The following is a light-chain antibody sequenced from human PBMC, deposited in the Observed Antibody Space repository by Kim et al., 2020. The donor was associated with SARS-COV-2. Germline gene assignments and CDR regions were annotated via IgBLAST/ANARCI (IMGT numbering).Light chain of an antibody. CDR3: EQTYSTPT. V-gene: IGKV1-39*01. CDR2: TTS. Sequence: SASVGDRVTITCRASQSITNYLNWYQQKPGKAPNVLIYTTSTLQSGVPSRFSGSGSGTDFTLTISSLQPEDFATYYCEQTYSTPTFGQGTRLEIK. J-gene: IGKJ5*01. CDR1: QSITNY.